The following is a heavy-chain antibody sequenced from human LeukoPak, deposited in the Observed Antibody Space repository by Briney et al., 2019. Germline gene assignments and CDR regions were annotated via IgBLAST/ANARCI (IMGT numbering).Heavy chain of an antibody. D-gene: IGHD3-10*01. J-gene: IGHJ5*02. CDR2: ISSSSSYI. CDR3: ARGYYGSGSYYMADTFKSRTYNWFDP. Sequence: PGGSLRLSCAASGFTFSSYSMNWVRQAPGKGLEWVSSISSSSSYIYYADSVKGRFTISRDNAKNSLYLQMNSLRAEDTAVYYCARGYYGSGSYYMADTFKSRTYNWFDPWGQGTLVTVSS. CDR1: GFTFSSYS. V-gene: IGHV3-21*01.